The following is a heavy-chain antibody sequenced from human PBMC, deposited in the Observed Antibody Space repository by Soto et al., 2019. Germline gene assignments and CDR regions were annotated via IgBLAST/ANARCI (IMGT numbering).Heavy chain of an antibody. Sequence: QVQLVESGGGVVQPGRSQRLSCAASGFTFSSYGMHWVRQAPGKGLEWVAVISYDGSNKYYADSVKGRFTISRDNSKNTLYLQMNSLRAEDTAVYYCAKEIGDIVATVLGGLDYWGQGTLVTVSS. D-gene: IGHD5-12*01. CDR1: GFTFSSYG. CDR3: AKEIGDIVATVLGGLDY. V-gene: IGHV3-30*18. CDR2: ISYDGSNK. J-gene: IGHJ4*02.